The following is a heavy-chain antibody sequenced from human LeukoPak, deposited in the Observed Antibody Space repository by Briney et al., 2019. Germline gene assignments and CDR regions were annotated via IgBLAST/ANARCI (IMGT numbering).Heavy chain of an antibody. J-gene: IGHJ4*02. CDR2: IYHSGST. CDR3: ARDSGGSYRGLDY. D-gene: IGHD1-26*01. Sequence: SQTLSLTCAVSGGSISSGGYSWSWIRQPPGKGLEWIGYIYHSGSTYYNPSLKSRVTISVDRSKNQFSLKLSSVTAADTAVYYCARDSGGSYRGLDYWGQGTLVTVSS. CDR1: GGSISSGGYS. V-gene: IGHV4-30-2*01.